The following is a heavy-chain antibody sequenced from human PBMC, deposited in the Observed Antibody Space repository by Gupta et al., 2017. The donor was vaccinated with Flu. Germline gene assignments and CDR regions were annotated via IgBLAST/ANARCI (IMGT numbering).Heavy chain of an antibody. CDR2: ISGSGGST. Sequence: EVQLLESGGGLVQPGGSLRLSCAASGFTFSSYAMSWVRQAPGKGLEWVSAISGSGGSTYYADSVKGRFTISRDNSKNTLYLQMNSLRAEDTAVYYCAKAVAVAGLGFYYYYGMDVWGQGTTVTVSS. CDR1: GFTFSSYA. V-gene: IGHV3-23*01. J-gene: IGHJ6*02. D-gene: IGHD6-19*01. CDR3: AKAVAVAGLGFYYYYGMDV.